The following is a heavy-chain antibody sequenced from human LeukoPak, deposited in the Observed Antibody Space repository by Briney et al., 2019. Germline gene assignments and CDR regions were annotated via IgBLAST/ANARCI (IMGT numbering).Heavy chain of an antibody. J-gene: IGHJ6*03. V-gene: IGHV1-69*13. D-gene: IGHD2-2*01. CDR1: GGTFSSYA. Sequence: GASVKVSCKASGGTFSSYAISWVRQAPGQGLEWMGGIIPIFGTANYAQKFQGRVTITADESTSTAYMELSSLRSEDTAVYYCARTPPGGCSSTSCYSSYYYYYMDVWGKGTTVTISS. CDR2: IIPIFGTA. CDR3: ARTPPGGCSSTSCYSSYYYYYMDV.